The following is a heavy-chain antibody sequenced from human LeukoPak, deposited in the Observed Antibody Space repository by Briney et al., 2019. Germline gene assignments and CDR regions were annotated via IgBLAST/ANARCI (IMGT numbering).Heavy chain of an antibody. CDR3: ARPNYYDSSGLWFFDY. Sequence: SETLSLTCTVTGGSISSSSFYWGWIRQPPGKGLEWIGSIYYSGSTYYNPSLKSRVTISVDTSKNQFSLKLSSVTVADTAVYYCARPNYYDSSGLWFFDYWGQGTLVTVSS. V-gene: IGHV4-39*01. J-gene: IGHJ4*02. D-gene: IGHD3-22*01. CDR2: IYYSGST. CDR1: GGSISSSSFY.